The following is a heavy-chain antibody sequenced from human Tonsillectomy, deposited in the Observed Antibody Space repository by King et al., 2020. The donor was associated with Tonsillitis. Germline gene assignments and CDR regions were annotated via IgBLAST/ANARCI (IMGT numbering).Heavy chain of an antibody. CDR2: ISSSGSTI. D-gene: IGHD4-23*01. CDR3: VRDTGGNSFLGP. CDR1: GFTFSSFE. J-gene: IGHJ5*02. Sequence: VQLVESGGGLVQPGGSLRLSCAASGFTFSSFEMNWVRQAPGKGLECVSYISSSGSTIYYADSVKGRFTISRDNAKNSLYLQMNSLRAEDTAVYYCVRDTGGNSFLGPWGQGTLVTVSS. V-gene: IGHV3-48*03.